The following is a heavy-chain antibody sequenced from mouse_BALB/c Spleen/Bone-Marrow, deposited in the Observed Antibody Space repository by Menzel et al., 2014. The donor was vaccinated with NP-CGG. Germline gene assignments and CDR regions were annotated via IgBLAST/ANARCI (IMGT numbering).Heavy chain of an antibody. Sequence: VQLQQSGSVLVRPGASVKLSCKASGYTFTGSWMHWAKQRPGQGLEWIGEIHPNSGNTNYNEKFKGKATLTVDTSSSTAYVDLSSLTSEDSAVCYCARSTTATYFDVWGAGTTVTVSS. CDR2: IHPNSGNT. V-gene: IGHV1S130*01. J-gene: IGHJ1*01. D-gene: IGHD1-2*01. CDR1: GYTFTGSW. CDR3: ARSTTATYFDV.